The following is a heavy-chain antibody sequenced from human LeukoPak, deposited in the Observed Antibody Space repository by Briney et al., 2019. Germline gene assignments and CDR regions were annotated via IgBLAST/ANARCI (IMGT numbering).Heavy chain of an antibody. V-gene: IGHV3-53*01. CDR3: ARSDCSVITCYVLDY. CDR1: GFTVSSNY. Sequence: GGSLRLSCAASGFTVSSNYMTWVRQAPGKGLEWVSGISGSGTSTDYADSVRGRFTISKDNSKNTLYLQMSSLRAEDTAVYYCARSDCSVITCYVLDYWGQGTLVTVSS. D-gene: IGHD2-2*01. CDR2: ISGSGTST. J-gene: IGHJ4*02.